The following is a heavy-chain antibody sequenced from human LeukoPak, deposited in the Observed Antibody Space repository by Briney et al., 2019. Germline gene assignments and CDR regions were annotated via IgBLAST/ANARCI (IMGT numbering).Heavy chain of an antibody. D-gene: IGHD3-3*01. CDR2: IIPIFGTA. CDR3: ALGVVTDDDFDI. V-gene: IGHV1-69*05. Sequence: SVKVSCKASGGTFSSYAISWVRQAPGQGLEWMGGIIPIFGTANYAQKFQGRVTITTDESTSTAYMELSSLRSEDTAVYYCALGVVTDDDFDIWGQGTMVTVSS. J-gene: IGHJ3*02. CDR1: GGTFSSYA.